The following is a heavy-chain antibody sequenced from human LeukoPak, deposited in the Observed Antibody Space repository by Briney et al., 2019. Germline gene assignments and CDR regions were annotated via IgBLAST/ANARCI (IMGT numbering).Heavy chain of an antibody. CDR3: ATCSSTSCLYYYYMDD. CDR2: ISGSGTTI. Sequence: PGGSLRLSCAASGFTFSDYYMSWVRQAPGKWLEWVSYISGSGTTIYYSDSVKGRFTFSRDNAKNSLYLQMNSLRAEDTAVYYCATCSSTSCLYYYYMDDSGKGTTVTVSS. CDR1: GFTFSDYY. V-gene: IGHV3-11*04. J-gene: IGHJ6*03. D-gene: IGHD2-2*01.